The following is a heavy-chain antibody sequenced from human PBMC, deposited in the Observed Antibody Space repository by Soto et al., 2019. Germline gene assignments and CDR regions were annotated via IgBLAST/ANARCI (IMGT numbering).Heavy chain of an antibody. CDR1: GFTFSSYA. J-gene: IGHJ6*02. Sequence: GGSLRLSCAASGFTFSSYAMSWVRQAPGKGLEWVSAISGSGGSTYYADSVKGRFTISRDNSKNTLCLQMNSLRAEDTAVYYCAIAVDPTYYYYGMDVWGQGTTVTVSS. D-gene: IGHD6-19*01. V-gene: IGHV3-23*01. CDR3: AIAVDPTYYYYGMDV. CDR2: ISGSGGST.